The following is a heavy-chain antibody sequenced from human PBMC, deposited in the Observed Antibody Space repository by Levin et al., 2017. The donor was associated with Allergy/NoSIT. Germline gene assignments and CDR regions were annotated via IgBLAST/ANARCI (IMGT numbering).Heavy chain of an antibody. J-gene: IGHJ3*02. CDR2: IYTSGST. V-gene: IGHV4-4*07. CDR1: GGSISSYY. D-gene: IGHD3-16*01. CDR3: AGTWSVDDSDAFDI. Sequence: SETLSLTCTVSGGSISSYYWSWIRQPAGKGLEWIGRIYTSGSTNYNPSLKSRVTMSVDTSKNQFSLKLSSVTAADTAVYYCAGTWSVDDSDAFDIWGQGTMVTVSS.